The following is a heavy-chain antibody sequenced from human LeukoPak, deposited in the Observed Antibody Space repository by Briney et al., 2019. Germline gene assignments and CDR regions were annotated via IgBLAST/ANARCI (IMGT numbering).Heavy chain of an antibody. Sequence: SETLSLTCTVSGGSISPYYWSWIRQPPGKGLEWIGYIFYSGSGSTSHNPSLKSRVTVSVDTSKNQFSLTLSSVTAADTAVYYCARRNTYNSYDYWGQGTLVTVSS. J-gene: IGHJ4*02. CDR1: GGSISPYY. D-gene: IGHD1-1*01. CDR2: IFYSGSGST. CDR3: ARRNTYNSYDY. V-gene: IGHV4-59*08.